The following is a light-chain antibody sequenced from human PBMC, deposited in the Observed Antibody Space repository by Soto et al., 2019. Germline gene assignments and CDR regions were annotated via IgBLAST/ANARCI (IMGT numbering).Light chain of an antibody. J-gene: IGKJ5*01. CDR1: QNVGNN. Sequence: EIVITPSPAILSVFSGERATLPFRASQNVGNNLVWYQQKPGPEPRILIYDASNRATGIPARFSGSGSGTDFTLTIRSLEPEEFAVYYCQQRSNWGTFGQGTRLDIK. V-gene: IGKV3-11*01. CDR2: DAS. CDR3: QQRSNWGT.